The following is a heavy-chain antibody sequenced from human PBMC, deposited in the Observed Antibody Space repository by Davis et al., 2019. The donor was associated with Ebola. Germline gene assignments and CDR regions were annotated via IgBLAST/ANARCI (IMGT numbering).Heavy chain of an antibody. D-gene: IGHD1-1*01. V-gene: IGHV1-18*01. Sequence: AASVKVSCKASGYTFRNSAISWVRQAPGQGLEWMGWISAYNGNTNYAQILQGRVTMTTDTATTTAYMEVGGLRSDDTAVYYCARAQFPTTSDHWGQGTLVTVSS. CDR3: ARAQFPTTSDH. CDR1: GYTFRNSA. J-gene: IGHJ4*02. CDR2: ISAYNGNT.